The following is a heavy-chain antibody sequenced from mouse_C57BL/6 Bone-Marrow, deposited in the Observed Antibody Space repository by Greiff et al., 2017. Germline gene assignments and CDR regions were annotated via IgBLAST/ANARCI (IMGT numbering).Heavy chain of an antibody. V-gene: IGHV1-15*01. CDR3: TRWDDGAWFAY. Sequence: VQLQQSGAELVRPGASVTLSCKASGYTFTDYEMHWVKQTPVHGLEWIGAIDPETGGTAYNQKFKGKAILTADKSSSTAYMELRSLTSEDSAVYYCTRWDDGAWFAYWGQGTLVTVSA. D-gene: IGHD4-1*01. J-gene: IGHJ3*01. CDR1: GYTFTDYE. CDR2: IDPETGGT.